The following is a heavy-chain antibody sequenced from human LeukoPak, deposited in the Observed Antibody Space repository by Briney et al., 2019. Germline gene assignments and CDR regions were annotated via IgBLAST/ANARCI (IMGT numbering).Heavy chain of an antibody. Sequence: PGGSLRLSCAASGFTVSSNYMSWARQAPGEGLEWDSVIYSGGSTHYADSVKGRFTISRDNSKHTLYLQVNSLRAEDTAVYYCARDEVFWSGYYYYYGRDVWGQGTTVTVSS. V-gene: IGHV3-53*01. J-gene: IGHJ6*02. CDR3: ARDEVFWSGYYYYYGRDV. D-gene: IGHD3-3*01. CDR2: IYSGGST. CDR1: GFTVSSNY.